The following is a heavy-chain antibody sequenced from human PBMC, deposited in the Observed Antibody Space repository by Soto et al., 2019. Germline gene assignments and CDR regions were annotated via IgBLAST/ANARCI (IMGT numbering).Heavy chain of an antibody. V-gene: IGHV1-69*13. Sequence: SVKVSCKASGGTFSSYAISWVRQAPGQGPEWMGGIIPIFGTANYAQKFQGRVTITADESTSTAYMELSSLRSEDTAVYYCARDRPGGVGAIRDAFDIWGQGTMVTVPS. J-gene: IGHJ3*02. D-gene: IGHD1-26*01. CDR2: IIPIFGTA. CDR1: GGTFSSYA. CDR3: ARDRPGGVGAIRDAFDI.